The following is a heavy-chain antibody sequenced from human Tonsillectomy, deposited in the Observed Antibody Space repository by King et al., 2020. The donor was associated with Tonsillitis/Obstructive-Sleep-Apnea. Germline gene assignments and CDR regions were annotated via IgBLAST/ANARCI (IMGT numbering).Heavy chain of an antibody. J-gene: IGHJ4*02. D-gene: IGHD4-23*01. V-gene: IGHV3-21*01. CDR1: GFTFSSYS. CDR3: VGEGGTVGGFDY. Sequence: VQLVESGGGLVKPGGSLRLSCAASGFTFSSYSMNWVRQAPGKGLEWGSSISSSSSYIYYADSVKGRFTITRDNAKNPLYLQMNSLRAEDTAVYYCVGEGGTVGGFDYWGQGTLVTVSS. CDR2: ISSSSSYI.